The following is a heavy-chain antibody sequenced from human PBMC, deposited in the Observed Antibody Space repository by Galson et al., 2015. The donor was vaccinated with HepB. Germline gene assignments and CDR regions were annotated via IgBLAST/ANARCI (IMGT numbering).Heavy chain of an antibody. V-gene: IGHV3-15*01. CDR1: GFTFSNAW. Sequence: SLRLSCAASGFTFSNAWMSWVRQAPGKGLEWVGRIKSKTDGGTTDYAAPVKGRFTISRDDSKNTLYLQMNSLKTEDTAVYYCTTSPIVGATRRDGYYYYGMDVWGQGTTVTVSS. D-gene: IGHD1-26*01. CDR3: TTSPIVGATRRDGYYYYGMDV. J-gene: IGHJ6*02. CDR2: IKSKTDGGTT.